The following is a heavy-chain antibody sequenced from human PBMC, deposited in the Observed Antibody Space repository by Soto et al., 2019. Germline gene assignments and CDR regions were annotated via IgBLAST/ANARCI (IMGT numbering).Heavy chain of an antibody. Sequence: QVQLQESGPGLVKPSQTLSLTCTVSGGSISSGDYYWSWIRQPPGKGLEWIGYIYYSGSTYYNPSRKSRVTISVDTSKNQCSLKLSSVTAADTAVYYCARAGDSLTGYDYWGQGTLVTVSS. CDR1: GGSISSGDYY. CDR2: IYYSGST. CDR3: ARAGDSLTGYDY. V-gene: IGHV4-30-4*01. J-gene: IGHJ4*02. D-gene: IGHD3-9*01.